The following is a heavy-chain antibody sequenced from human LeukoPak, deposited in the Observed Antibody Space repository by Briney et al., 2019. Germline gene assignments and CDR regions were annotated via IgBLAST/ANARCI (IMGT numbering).Heavy chain of an antibody. CDR2: ISGSGGST. CDR1: GFPFSNYA. Sequence: GGSLRLSCAASGFPFSNYAMSWVRQAPGKGLEWVSTISGSGGSTYYADSVKGRFTISRDNSKSTLYLQVNSLRAEDTAVYYCAKGYTSGSIYYFDYWGQGTLVTVSS. D-gene: IGHD6-19*01. J-gene: IGHJ4*02. V-gene: IGHV3-23*01. CDR3: AKGYTSGSIYYFDY.